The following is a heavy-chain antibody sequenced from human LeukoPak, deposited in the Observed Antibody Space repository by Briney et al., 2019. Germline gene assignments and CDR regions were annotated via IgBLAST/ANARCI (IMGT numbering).Heavy chain of an antibody. CDR1: GGSISSGSYY. CDR3: ARGLSSSSGYFFDY. J-gene: IGHJ4*02. CDR2: IYTSGST. V-gene: IGHV4-61*02. D-gene: IGHD6-13*01. Sequence: SQTLSLTCTVSGGSISSGSYYWSWIRQPAGKGLEWIGRIYTSGSTNYNPSLKSRVTISVDRSKNQFSLKLSSVAAADTAVYYCARGLSSSSGYFFDYWGQGTQVTVSS.